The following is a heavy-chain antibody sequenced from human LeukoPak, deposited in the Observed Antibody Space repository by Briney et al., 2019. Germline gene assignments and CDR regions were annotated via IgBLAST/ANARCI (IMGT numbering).Heavy chain of an antibody. V-gene: IGHV4-4*07. CDR1: GGSISSYY. CDR3: AREGCTSCYVDY. J-gene: IGHJ4*02. D-gene: IGHD2-2*01. Sequence: SETLSLTCTVSGGSISSYYWSWIRQPAGKGLEWIGRIYTSGSTNYNPSLKSRVTMSVDTSKNQFSLELSSVTAADTAVYYCAREGCTSCYVDYWGQGTLVTVSS. CDR2: IYTSGST.